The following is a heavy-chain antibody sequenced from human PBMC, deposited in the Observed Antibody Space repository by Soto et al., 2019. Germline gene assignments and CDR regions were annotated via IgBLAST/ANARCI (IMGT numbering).Heavy chain of an antibody. CDR1: GGSISGSF. J-gene: IGHJ5*02. D-gene: IGHD3-10*01. V-gene: IGHV4-59*01. CDR3: ASQPVPTYYYTSGSSPWFDP. CDR2: IYFSGST. Sequence: PSETLSLTCTVSGGSISGSFWSWIRQPPGKGLEWIGNIYFSGSTNYNPSLKSRVTISIDTSKNQFSLKVTSVTAADTAVYFCASQPVPTYYYTSGSSPWFDPWGQGTLVTVSS.